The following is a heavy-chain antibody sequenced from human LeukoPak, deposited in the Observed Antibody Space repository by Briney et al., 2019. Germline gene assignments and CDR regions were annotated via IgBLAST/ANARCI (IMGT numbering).Heavy chain of an antibody. V-gene: IGHV4-59*08. CDR2: IYYSGST. CDR3: ARHSYCSSTSCPFDY. CDR1: GGSISSYC. D-gene: IGHD2-2*01. J-gene: IGHJ4*02. Sequence: SETLSLTCTVSGGSISSYCWSWIRQPPGKGLEWIGYIYYSGSTNYNPSLKSRVTISVDTSKNQFSLKLSSVTAADTAVYYCARHSYCSSTSCPFDYWGQGTLVTVSS.